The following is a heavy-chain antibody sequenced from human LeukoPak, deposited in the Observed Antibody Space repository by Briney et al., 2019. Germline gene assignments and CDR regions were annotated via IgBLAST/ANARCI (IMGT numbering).Heavy chain of an antibody. CDR1: RYXFTNYY. CDR3: ARDSYSNSAKYYFDY. Sequence: ASVKVSCKASRYXFTNYYMHWVRQAPGQGLEWMGIINPSGSSTSYAQKFQGRVTMTRDTSTNTVYMELSSLRSEDTAVYYCARDSYSNSAKYYFDYWGQGTLVTVSS. J-gene: IGHJ4*02. D-gene: IGHD4-11*01. V-gene: IGHV1-46*01. CDR2: INPSGSST.